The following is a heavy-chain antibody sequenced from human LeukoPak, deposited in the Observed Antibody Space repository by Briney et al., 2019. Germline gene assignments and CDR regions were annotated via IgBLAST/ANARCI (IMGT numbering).Heavy chain of an antibody. V-gene: IGHV4-38-2*02. CDR3: ARTYGSGSYPKRYFDY. CDR1: GGSISSGYY. J-gene: IGHJ4*02. Sequence: SETLSLTCTVSGGSISSGYYWGWIRPPPGKGLEWIGSIYHSGSTYYNPSLKSRFTIPVDTSKNQFSLKLSSVTAADTAVYYCARTYGSGSYPKRYFDYWGQATMVTVCS. D-gene: IGHD3-10*01. CDR2: IYHSGST.